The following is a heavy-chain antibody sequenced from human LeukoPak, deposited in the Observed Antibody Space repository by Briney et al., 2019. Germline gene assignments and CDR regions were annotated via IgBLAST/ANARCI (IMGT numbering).Heavy chain of an antibody. CDR1: GGSISSYY. V-gene: IGHV4-59*01. D-gene: IGHD5-24*01. CDR3: ARGVEMATIGPHFDY. J-gene: IGHJ4*02. CDR2: IYYSGST. Sequence: SETLSLTCTVSGGSISSYYWSWIRQPPGKGLEWIGYIYYSGSTNYNPSLKSRVTISVDTSKNQFSLKLSSVTAADTAVYYCARGVEMATIGPHFDYWGQGTLVTVSS.